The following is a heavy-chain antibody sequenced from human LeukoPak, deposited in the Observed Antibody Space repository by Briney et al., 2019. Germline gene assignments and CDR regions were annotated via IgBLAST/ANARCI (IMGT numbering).Heavy chain of an antibody. J-gene: IGHJ4*02. CDR1: GGSFSGYY. CDR2: INHSGST. V-gene: IGHV4-34*01. Sequence: SETLSLTCAVYGGSFSGYYWSWVRQPPGKGPEWIGEINHSGSTNYNPSLKSRVTISVDTSKNQFSLKLSSVTAADTAVYYCARGRYSYDYFDYWGQGTLVTVSS. D-gene: IGHD5-18*01. CDR3: ARGRYSYDYFDY.